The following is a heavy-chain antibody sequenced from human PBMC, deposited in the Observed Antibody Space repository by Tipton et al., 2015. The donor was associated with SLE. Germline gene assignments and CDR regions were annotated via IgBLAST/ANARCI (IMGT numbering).Heavy chain of an antibody. CDR1: GGSLSSSSYY. CDR2: IYFSGST. J-gene: IGHJ3*02. V-gene: IGHV4-39*07. Sequence: TLSLTCTVSGGSLSSSSYYWGWIRQPPGKGLEWIGSIYFSGSTYYNPSLKSRVTISVDTSKNQFSLKLSSVTAADTAVYYCARDTYYYDSSGYDDAFDIWGQGTMVTVSS. D-gene: IGHD3-22*01. CDR3: ARDTYYYDSSGYDDAFDI.